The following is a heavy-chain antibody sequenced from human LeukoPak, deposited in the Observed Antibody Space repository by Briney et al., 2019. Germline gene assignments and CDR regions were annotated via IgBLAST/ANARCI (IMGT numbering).Heavy chain of an antibody. CDR2: INSDGSTT. CDR3: ARRSSGSPPYYFDY. V-gene: IGHV3-74*01. J-gene: IGHJ4*02. Sequence: PGGSLRLSCAASGFTFSSYWMHWVRQAPGEGLVWVSRINSDGSTTNYADSVKGRFTISRDNAKNTLYLQMNSLRAKDTAVYYCARRSSGSPPYYFDYWGQGTLVTVSS. D-gene: IGHD1-26*01. CDR1: GFTFSSYW.